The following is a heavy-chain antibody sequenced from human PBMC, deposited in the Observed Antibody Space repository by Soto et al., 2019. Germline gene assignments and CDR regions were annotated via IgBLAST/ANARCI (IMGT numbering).Heavy chain of an antibody. CDR3: ARGSWDDVSGHYYMDV. Sequence: QVQLQQSSPGLVKPSQALSLTCDISGDSVSSNSAGWNWIRQTPSRRLEWLGRTYYKSKWYYTYAASVKSRITVSPDTSKNQFSLQLTSVTPEDTAVYYCARGSWDDVSGHYYMDVWDKGTTVTVSS. CDR2: TYYKSKWYY. CDR1: GDSVSSNSAG. J-gene: IGHJ6*03. D-gene: IGHD1-1*01. V-gene: IGHV6-1*01.